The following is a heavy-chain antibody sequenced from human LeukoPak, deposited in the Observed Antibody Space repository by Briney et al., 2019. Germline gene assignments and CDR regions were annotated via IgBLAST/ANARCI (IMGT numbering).Heavy chain of an antibody. CDR1: GFTFSSYW. V-gene: IGHV3-7*01. Sequence: TGGSPRLSCAASGFTFSSYWMSWVRQAPGKGLEWVANIKQDGSEKYYVDSVKGRFTISRDNAKNSLYLQMNSLRGEDTAVYYCARAGGTYYGIAFDMWGQGTMVTVSS. J-gene: IGHJ3*02. CDR2: IKQDGSEK. CDR3: ARAGGTYYGIAFDM. D-gene: IGHD1-26*01.